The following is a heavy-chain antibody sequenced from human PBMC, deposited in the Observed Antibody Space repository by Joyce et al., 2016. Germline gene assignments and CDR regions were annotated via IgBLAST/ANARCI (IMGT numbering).Heavy chain of an antibody. CDR3: AHRTGSTSTGMDV. D-gene: IGHD1-7*01. CDR1: GFSLSADGVG. J-gene: IGHJ6*02. CDR2: IFWDDDK. Sequence: QITLKESGPTLVKPTQTLPLTCTFSGFSLSADGVGVDWIRQPPGKALEWLALIFWDDDKRYSPSLKSRLSITKDSSKNQVVLTMTNLDPVDTATYFCAHRTGSTSTGMDVWGRGTTVTVSS. V-gene: IGHV2-5*02.